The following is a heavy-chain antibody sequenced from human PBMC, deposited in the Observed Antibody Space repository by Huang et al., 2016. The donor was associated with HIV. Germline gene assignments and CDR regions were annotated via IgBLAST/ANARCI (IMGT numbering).Heavy chain of an antibody. CDR1: GYTFTDSY. Sequence: QVQLVQSGAEVKKPGASVKVSCKASGYTFTDSYIHWVRQAPGHGLEWMGWINPNNGGTDSAQEFQGRVSMTSDTSINTAYMEVSRLRSDDAAVYYCAGETDSGGATGGYWGQGTLVTVSS. D-gene: IGHD2-15*01. J-gene: IGHJ4*02. V-gene: IGHV1-2*02. CDR3: AGETDSGGATGGY. CDR2: INPNNGGT.